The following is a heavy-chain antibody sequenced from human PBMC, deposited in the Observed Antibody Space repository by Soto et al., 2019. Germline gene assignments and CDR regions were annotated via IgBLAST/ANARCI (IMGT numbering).Heavy chain of an antibody. Sequence: SETLSLTCTVSGGSISSGGYYWSWIRQHPGKGLEWIGYIYYSGITYYNPSLKSRVTISVDTSKNQFSLKLSSVTAAVTAVYYCARVRVATMLYYFDYLGQGTLVTVSS. V-gene: IGHV4-31*03. CDR2: IYYSGIT. D-gene: IGHD5-12*01. CDR1: GGSISSGGYY. J-gene: IGHJ4*02. CDR3: ARVRVATMLYYFDY.